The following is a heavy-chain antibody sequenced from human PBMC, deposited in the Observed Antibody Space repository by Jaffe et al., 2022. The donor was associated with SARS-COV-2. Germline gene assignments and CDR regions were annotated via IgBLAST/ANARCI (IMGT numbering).Heavy chain of an antibody. V-gene: IGHV4-34*01. Sequence: QVQLQQWGAGLLKPSETLSLTCAVYGGSFSGYYWSWIRQPPGKGLEWIGEINHSGSTNYNPSLKSRVTISVDTSKNQFSLKLSSVTAADTAVYYCARGVGAIFGVVNPTWVYYYYGMDVWGQGTTVTVSS. J-gene: IGHJ6*02. CDR2: INHSGST. D-gene: IGHD3-3*01. CDR3: ARGVGAIFGVVNPTWVYYYYGMDV. CDR1: GGSFSGYY.